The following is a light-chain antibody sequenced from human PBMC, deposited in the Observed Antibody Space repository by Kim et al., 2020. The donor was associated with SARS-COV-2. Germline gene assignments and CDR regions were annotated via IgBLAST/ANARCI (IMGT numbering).Light chain of an antibody. V-gene: IGLV3-19*01. CDR2: GRD. Sequence: SSELTQDPAVSVALGQAVKITCQGDSVTTYAPSWFQQKPGRAPVLVIYGRDSRPTGIPDRFSGSASGDTASLTITGAQAEYEADYYCNSRDRRGHPVFGT. CDR1: SVTTYA. J-gene: IGLJ1*01. CDR3: NSRDRRGHPV.